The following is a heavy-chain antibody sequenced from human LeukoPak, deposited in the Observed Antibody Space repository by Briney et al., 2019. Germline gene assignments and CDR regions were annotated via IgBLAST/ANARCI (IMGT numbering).Heavy chain of an antibody. CDR2: INHSGST. CDR3: ARGRTVATYYDDFDY. Sequence: SETLSLTCAVYGGSFSGYYWSWIRQPPGKGLEWIGEINHSGSTNYNTYLKRGVTISVDTSKNKFSLKLSSVPAAYTAVYYCARGRTVATYYDDFDYWGQGTLVTVSS. V-gene: IGHV4-34*01. D-gene: IGHD2/OR15-2a*01. J-gene: IGHJ4*02. CDR1: GGSFSGYY.